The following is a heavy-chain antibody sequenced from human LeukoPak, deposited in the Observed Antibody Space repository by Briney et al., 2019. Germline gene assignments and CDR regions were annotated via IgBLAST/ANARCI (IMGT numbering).Heavy chain of an antibody. CDR1: GFTFSTYS. Sequence: GGSLRLSCAASGFTFSTYSMNWVRQAPGKGLEWISSIGPSSSSIYYTDSVKGRFTISRDNAKNSLHLQMSSLRAEDTAVYYCARETMEAFDIWGQGTMVTVSS. D-gene: IGHD3-3*01. CDR3: ARETMEAFDI. CDR2: IGPSSSSI. J-gene: IGHJ3*02. V-gene: IGHV3-21*01.